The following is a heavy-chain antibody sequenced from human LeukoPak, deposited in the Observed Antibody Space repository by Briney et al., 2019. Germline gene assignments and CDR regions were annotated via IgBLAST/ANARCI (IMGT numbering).Heavy chain of an antibody. CDR1: GYTFTRYG. Sequence: ASVKVSCKASGYTFTRYGIIWVRQAPGQGLEWMEWISANNGNTNYAQKLQGRVTMTTDTSTSTAYMELRSLRSDDTAVYYCARGDSGYDFAPFDYWGQGTLVTVSS. CDR2: ISANNGNT. J-gene: IGHJ4*02. CDR3: ARGDSGYDFAPFDY. V-gene: IGHV1-18*01. D-gene: IGHD5-12*01.